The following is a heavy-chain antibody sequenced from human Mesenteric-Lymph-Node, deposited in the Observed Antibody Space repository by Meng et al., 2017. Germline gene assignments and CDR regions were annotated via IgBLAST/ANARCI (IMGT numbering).Heavy chain of an antibody. V-gene: IGHV3-30*07. J-gene: IGHJ4*02. CDR2: ISYDGSNK. CDR3: ARDKGSGSSDEESGFDY. CDR1: GFTFSSYA. D-gene: IGHD6-19*01. Sequence: GGSLRLSCAASGFTFSSYAMHWVRQAPGKGLEWVAVISYDGSNKYYADSVKGRFTISRDNSKNTLYLQMNSLRAEDTAVYFCARDKGSGSSDEESGFDYWGQGTLVT.